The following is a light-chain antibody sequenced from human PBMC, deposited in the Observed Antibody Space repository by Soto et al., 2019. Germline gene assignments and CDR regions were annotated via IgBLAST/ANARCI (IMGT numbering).Light chain of an antibody. CDR2: GAS. CDR3: QQYYSWPPYT. CDR1: QRVSSD. V-gene: IGKV3-15*01. Sequence: EIVMTQSPATLSLSPGERATLSCRAGQRVSSDLAWCQQKPGQAPRLLIYGASTRASGIPDRFSGSGSGTEFTLTISSLQFEDFAVYYCQQYYSWPPYTFGQGTKLEIK. J-gene: IGKJ2*01.